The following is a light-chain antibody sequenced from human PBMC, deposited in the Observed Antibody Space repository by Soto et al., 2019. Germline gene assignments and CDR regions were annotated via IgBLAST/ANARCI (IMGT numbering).Light chain of an antibody. CDR2: NTN. CDR1: SGSVSTTYY. Sequence: QAVVTQEPSFSVSPGGTVTLTCGLSSGSVSTTYYPSWYQQTPGQAPRTLIYNTNTPSSGVPDRFSGSILGNKAALTITGAQADDESHYYCVLYLGSGVWVFGGGTKLTV. J-gene: IGLJ3*02. CDR3: VLYLGSGVWV. V-gene: IGLV8-61*01.